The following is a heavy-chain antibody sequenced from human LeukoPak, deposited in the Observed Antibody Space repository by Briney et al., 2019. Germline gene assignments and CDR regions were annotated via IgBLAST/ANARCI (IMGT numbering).Heavy chain of an antibody. CDR3: ARLYCSSTSCLFPDWFDP. CDR1: GGSISSSAYY. D-gene: IGHD2-2*01. CDR2: IYYSGSA. V-gene: IGHV4-39*01. J-gene: IGHJ5*02. Sequence: PSETLSLTCTVSGGSISSSAYYWGWIRHPPGKGLEWIGSIYYSGSAYSNPSLKSRVAISVDTSKNLLSLMLRSVTAEATAVYYCARLYCSSTSCLFPDWFDPWGQGTLVTVSS.